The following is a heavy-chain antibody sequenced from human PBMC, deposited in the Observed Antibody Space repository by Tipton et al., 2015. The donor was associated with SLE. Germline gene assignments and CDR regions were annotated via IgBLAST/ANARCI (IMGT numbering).Heavy chain of an antibody. CDR1: GFTFSSYG. J-gene: IGHJ6*02. V-gene: IGHV3-9*01. Sequence: SLRLSCAASGFTFSSYGMHWVRQAPGKGLEWVSGLSWNGGRVGYADSVKGRFTVSRDNAKNSLYLQMNSLRIEDTAVYYCARGLSGYNSSWFYYYYGMDVWGQGTTVTVSS. D-gene: IGHD6-13*01. CDR3: ARGLSGYNSSWFYYYYGMDV. CDR2: LSWNGGRV.